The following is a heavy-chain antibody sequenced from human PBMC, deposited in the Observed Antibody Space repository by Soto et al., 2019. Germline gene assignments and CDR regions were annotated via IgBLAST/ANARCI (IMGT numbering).Heavy chain of an antibody. J-gene: IGHJ6*03. CDR2: ITWNGVAM. D-gene: IGHD2-2*01. Sequence: EVQLVESGGGLVQPGRSLRLSCAASGFIFADYAMHWVRQTPGKGLEWVSGITWNGVAMGYADSVKGRFTISRDDAKNSLYMQINCLRPADTSLYYSAKSVLAIRHLYQDMDVWGKGTTVTVSS. CDR3: AKSVLAIRHLYQDMDV. CDR1: GFIFADYA. V-gene: IGHV3-9*01.